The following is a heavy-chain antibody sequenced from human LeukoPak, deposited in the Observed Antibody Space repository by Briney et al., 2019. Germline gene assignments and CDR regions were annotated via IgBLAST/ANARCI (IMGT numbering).Heavy chain of an antibody. J-gene: IGHJ5*02. CDR2: NSGST. V-gene: IGHV4-39*01. D-gene: IGHD1-26*01. CDR3: ARGLSYYDWFDP. CDR1: GGSIRSSYYY. Sequence: SETLSLTCTVSGGSIRSSYYYWGWIRQPPGKGLEWIGSNSGSTYYNPSLKSRVTISVDTSKNQFSLKLNSVTAADTAVYYCARGLSYYDWFDPWGQGTLVTVSS.